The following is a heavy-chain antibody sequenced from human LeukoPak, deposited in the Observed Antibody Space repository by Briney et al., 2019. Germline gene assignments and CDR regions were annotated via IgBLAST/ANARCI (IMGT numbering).Heavy chain of an antibody. Sequence: SETLSLTCTVSGYSINSGYYWSWIRQPPGKRLEWIGSIYYSGSTYSNPTLKSRLTISVDTSKNQFSLKLSSVTAADTAVYYCARANYGGNIDYWGQGTLVTVSS. CDR3: ARANYGGNIDY. J-gene: IGHJ4*02. CDR1: GYSINSGYY. CDR2: IYYSGST. V-gene: IGHV4-38-2*02. D-gene: IGHD4-23*01.